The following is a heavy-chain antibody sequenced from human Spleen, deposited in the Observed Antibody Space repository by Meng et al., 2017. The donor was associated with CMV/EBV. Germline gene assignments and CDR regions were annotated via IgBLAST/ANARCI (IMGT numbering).Heavy chain of an antibody. CDR3: ARLRRHIVVVVVHHNSWYFDL. CDR1: LNDYY. D-gene: IGHD2-21*01. Sequence: LNDYYWGWSSPSPGKGLEWIGEIDHGGNVKSSPSLKGRVTMSVDTPKNQFSLKLTSVTAADTAVYYCARLRRHIVVVVVHHNSWYFDLWGRGTLVTVSS. V-gene: IGHV4-34*01. J-gene: IGHJ2*01. CDR2: IDHGGNV.